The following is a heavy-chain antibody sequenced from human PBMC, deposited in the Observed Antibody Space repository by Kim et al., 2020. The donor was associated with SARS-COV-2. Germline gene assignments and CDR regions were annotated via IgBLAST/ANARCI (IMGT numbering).Heavy chain of an antibody. V-gene: IGHV3-23*01. CDR1: GFTFSSYA. CDR3: AKDYADYVWGSRPGYFDY. Sequence: GGSLRLSCAASGFTFSSYAMSWVRQAPGKGLEWVSAISGSGGSTYYADSVKGRFTISRDNSKNTLYLQMNSLRAEDTAVYYCAKDYADYVWGSRPGYFDYWGQGTLVTVSS. D-gene: IGHD3-16*01. J-gene: IGHJ4*02. CDR2: ISGSGGST.